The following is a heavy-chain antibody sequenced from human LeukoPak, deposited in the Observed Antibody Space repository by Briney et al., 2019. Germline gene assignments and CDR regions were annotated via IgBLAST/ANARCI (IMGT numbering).Heavy chain of an antibody. CDR3: ARGPPATRYFDWLLPRLDYYGMDV. Sequence: GRSLRLSCAASGFTFSSYAMHWVRQAPGKGLEWVAVISYDGSNKHYADSVKGRFTISRDNSKNTLYLQMNSLRAEDTAVYYCARGPPATRYFDWLLPRLDYYGMDVWGQGTTVTVSS. CDR1: GFTFSSYA. V-gene: IGHV3-30*04. J-gene: IGHJ6*02. D-gene: IGHD3-9*01. CDR2: ISYDGSNK.